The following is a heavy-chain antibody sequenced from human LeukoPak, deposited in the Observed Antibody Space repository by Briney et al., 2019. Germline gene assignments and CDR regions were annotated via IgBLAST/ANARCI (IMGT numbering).Heavy chain of an antibody. J-gene: IGHJ4*02. Sequence: GGSLRLSCAASGFIFSSFRMNWVRQAPGKGLECVSSISSSGSLIYYADSMKGRFTVSRDNAKNSLFLQLNSLRAEDTAVYYCARNYYDSSGYYYAFDYWGQGTLATVSS. CDR1: GFIFSSFR. CDR2: ISSSGSLI. V-gene: IGHV3-21*01. CDR3: ARNYYDSSGYYYAFDY. D-gene: IGHD3-22*01.